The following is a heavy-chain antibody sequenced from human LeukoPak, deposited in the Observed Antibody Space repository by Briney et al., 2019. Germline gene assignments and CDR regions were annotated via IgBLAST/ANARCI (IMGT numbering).Heavy chain of an antibody. CDR2: INPNSGGT. J-gene: IGHJ4*02. CDR3: VREGRGGSYFY. Sequence: ASVKVSCKVSGDTFTSYYIHWVRRAPGQGLEWMGWINPNSGGTNYAQKFQGRVTMTRDTSISAAYMELTRLTSDDTAVYYCVREGRGGSYFYWGQGTLVTVSS. V-gene: IGHV1-2*02. CDR1: GDTFTSYY. D-gene: IGHD1-26*01.